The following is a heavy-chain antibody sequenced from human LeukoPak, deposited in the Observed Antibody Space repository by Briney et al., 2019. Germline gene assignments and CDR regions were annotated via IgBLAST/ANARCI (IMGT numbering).Heavy chain of an antibody. V-gene: IGHV4-61*01. CDR3: ARAPLGVHGPFVY. Sequence: SETLSLTCTVSLASISSGNYYWTWIRQPPGKGLEWIGYVFYTGSTNYNPSLKSRLSLAIHTSRNQFSLNVNSVTAADTAVYYCARAPLGVHGPFVYWGQGAQVTVCS. CDR1: LASISSGNYY. CDR2: VFYTGST. D-gene: IGHD3-10*01. J-gene: IGHJ4*02.